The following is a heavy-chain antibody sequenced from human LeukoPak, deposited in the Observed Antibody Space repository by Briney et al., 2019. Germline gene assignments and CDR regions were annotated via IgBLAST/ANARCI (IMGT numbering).Heavy chain of an antibody. Sequence: GGSLRLSRAASGFTFSSYSMNWVRQAPGKGLEWVSSISSSSSYIYYADSVKGRFTISRDNAKNSLYLQMNSLRAEDTAVYYCARAEYYYDSSGYRFDYWGQGTLVTVSS. D-gene: IGHD3-22*01. V-gene: IGHV3-21*01. CDR3: ARAEYYYDSSGYRFDY. CDR2: ISSSSSYI. J-gene: IGHJ4*02. CDR1: GFTFSSYS.